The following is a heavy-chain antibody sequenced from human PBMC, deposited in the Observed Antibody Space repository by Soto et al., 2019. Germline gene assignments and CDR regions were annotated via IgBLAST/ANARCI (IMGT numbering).Heavy chain of an antibody. V-gene: IGHV3-30*18. CDR2: ISYDGSNK. Sequence: TGESLRVSCAASGCTFGSYGMHWVRQAPGKRLEWMAVISYDGSNKYYADSVKGRFTISRDNSKNTLYLQMNSLRAEDTAVYYCAKDSKGYDFWSGYPPDKGYYYYYMDVWGIGTTVTVSS. J-gene: IGHJ6*03. CDR1: GCTFGSYG. D-gene: IGHD3-3*01. CDR3: AKDSKGYDFWSGYPPDKGYYYYYMDV.